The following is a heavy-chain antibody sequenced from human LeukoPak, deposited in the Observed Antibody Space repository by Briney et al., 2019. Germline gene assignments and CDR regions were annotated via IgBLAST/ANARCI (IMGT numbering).Heavy chain of an antibody. J-gene: IGHJ3*02. Sequence: GGSLRLSCVASGFTFSSYWMSWVRQAPGKGLEWVANIKQDGSEKYYVDSVKGRFTISRDNAKNSLYLQMNSLRAEDTAVYYCARDSTYDILTGYYHSAFDIWGQGTMVTVSS. D-gene: IGHD3-9*01. CDR2: IKQDGSEK. CDR1: GFTFSSYW. CDR3: ARDSTYDILTGYYHSAFDI. V-gene: IGHV3-7*01.